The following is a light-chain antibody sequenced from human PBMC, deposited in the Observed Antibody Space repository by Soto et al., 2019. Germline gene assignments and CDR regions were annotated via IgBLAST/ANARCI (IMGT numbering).Light chain of an antibody. J-gene: IGLJ2*01. CDR3: CSYAGSYTLV. V-gene: IGLV2-11*01. CDR1: STDVGGYNY. CDR2: DVI. Sequence: QSVLTQPRSVSGSPGQSVTISCTGSSTDVGGYNYVSWYQQHPGKVPKLLIYDVIKRPSGVPDRFSGSKSGYTASLTISGLKAEDEGDYYCCSYAGSYTLVFGGGTKLTVL.